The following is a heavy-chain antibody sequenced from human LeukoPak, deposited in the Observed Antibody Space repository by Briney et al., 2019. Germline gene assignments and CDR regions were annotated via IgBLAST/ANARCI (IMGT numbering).Heavy chain of an antibody. V-gene: IGHV3-49*03. Sequence: GGSLRLSCTGSGFTFGDYAMSWFRQAPGEGLEWVGFIRSKAYGGTTEYAASVKGRFTISREDSKSIAYLQMNSLKTEDTAVYYCTRGLDYYDSGSYYADFWGQGTLVTVSS. CDR3: TRGLDYYDSGSYYADF. J-gene: IGHJ4*02. CDR1: GFTFGDYA. D-gene: IGHD3-10*01. CDR2: IRSKAYGGTT.